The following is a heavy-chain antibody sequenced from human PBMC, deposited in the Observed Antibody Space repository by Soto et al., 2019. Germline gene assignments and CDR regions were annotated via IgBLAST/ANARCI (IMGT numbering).Heavy chain of an antibody. CDR2: IIPRLGTP. Sequence: QVQLVQSGAEVKKPGSSVWVSCKASGGAFRNYPPPWVRQPPGKGPELMGTIIPRLGTPIYARKFQGRVTITADEFTNTVYMDLNSLGAEDSAIYYCARPVTYYDVWSGYPPFDFWGQGTLVTVSS. V-gene: IGHV1-69*11. CDR3: ARPVTYYDVWSGYPPFDF. J-gene: IGHJ4*02. D-gene: IGHD3-3*01. CDR1: GGAFRNYP.